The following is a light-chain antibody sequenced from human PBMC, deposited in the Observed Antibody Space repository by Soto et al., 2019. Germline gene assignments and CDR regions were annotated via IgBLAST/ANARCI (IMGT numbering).Light chain of an antibody. CDR3: SSYTSSSTVV. J-gene: IGLJ2*01. Sequence: QSALTQPASVSGSPGQSITISCTGTSYDIGGYNYVSWYQQHPGKAPKLMIYEVINRPSGVSNRFSGSKSGNTASLTISGLQAEDEADYYCSSYTSSSTVVFGGGTKLTVL. CDR2: EVI. V-gene: IGLV2-14*01. CDR1: SYDIGGYNY.